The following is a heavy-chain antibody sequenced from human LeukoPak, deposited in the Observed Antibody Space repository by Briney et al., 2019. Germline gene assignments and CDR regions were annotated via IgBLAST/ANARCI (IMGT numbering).Heavy chain of an antibody. CDR2: IIPILGTA. J-gene: IGHJ4*02. V-gene: IGHV1-69*13. D-gene: IGHD1-26*01. CDR3: ARDNVGSGSYPRFDY. Sequence: ASVKVSCKASGGTFSSYAISWVRQAPGQGLEWMGGIIPILGTANYAQKFQGRVTITADESTSTAYMELSSLRSEDTAVYYCARDNVGSGSYPRFDYWGQGTLVTVSS. CDR1: GGTFSSYA.